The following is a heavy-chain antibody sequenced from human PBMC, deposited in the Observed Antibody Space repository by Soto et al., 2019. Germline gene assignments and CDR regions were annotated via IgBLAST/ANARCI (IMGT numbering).Heavy chain of an antibody. J-gene: IGHJ4*02. D-gene: IGHD6-19*01. Sequence: QVQLVESGGGVVQPGRSLGLSCAASGFTFSSYGMHWVRQAPGKGLEWVAVIWYDGSNKYYADSVKGRFTISRDNSKNTLYLQMYSLRVEDTAMYYCARDQVAVAGIFDYWGQATLVTVSS. CDR1: GFTFSSYG. CDR2: IWYDGSNK. CDR3: ARDQVAVAGIFDY. V-gene: IGHV3-33*01.